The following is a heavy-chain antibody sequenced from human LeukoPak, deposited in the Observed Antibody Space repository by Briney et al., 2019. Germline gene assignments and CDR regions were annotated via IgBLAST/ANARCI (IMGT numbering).Heavy chain of an antibody. Sequence: PSETLSLACTLSGVSITSYSHNYDWLRQPPGKGLQWIRGFHFSGAINYNPSLKSRVTIFVDTSKKQISLKLSSVTAADTGVYYCARYDYGGYYYYGMDVWGQGTTVTVSS. CDR3: ARYDYGGYYYYGMDV. CDR2: FHFSGAI. D-gene: IGHD4-23*01. J-gene: IGHJ6*02. V-gene: IGHV4-39*07. CDR1: GVSITSYSHN.